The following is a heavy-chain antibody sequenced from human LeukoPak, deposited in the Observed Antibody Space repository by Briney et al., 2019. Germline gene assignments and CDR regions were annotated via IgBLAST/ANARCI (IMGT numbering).Heavy chain of an antibody. CDR2: MNPNSGGT. Sequence: ASVKISCKASGYIFIGYYIHWVRQAPGQGLEYMGWMNPNSGGTNYAQNFQGRVTMARDTSISTAYMELSRLRSDDTAVYYCARGEVWFGEFGWGQGTLVTVSS. V-gene: IGHV1-2*02. CDR3: ARGEVWFGEFG. CDR1: GYIFIGYY. J-gene: IGHJ4*02. D-gene: IGHD3-10*01.